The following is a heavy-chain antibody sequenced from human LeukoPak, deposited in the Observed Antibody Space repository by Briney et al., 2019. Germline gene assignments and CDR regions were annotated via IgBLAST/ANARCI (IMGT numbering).Heavy chain of an antibody. Sequence: SETLSLTCTVSGGSISSDYWSWIRQPPGKGLEWIGYIYYSGSTNYNPSLKSRVTISVDTSKNQFSLKLSSVTAADTAVYYCARDAEIAAAVWGFDPWGQGTLVTVSS. J-gene: IGHJ5*02. CDR2: IYYSGST. V-gene: IGHV4-59*12. D-gene: IGHD6-13*01. CDR1: GGSISSDY. CDR3: ARDAEIAAAVWGFDP.